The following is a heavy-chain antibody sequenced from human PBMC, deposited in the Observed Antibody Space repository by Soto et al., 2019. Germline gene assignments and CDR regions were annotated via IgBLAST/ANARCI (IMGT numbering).Heavy chain of an antibody. CDR1: GFTFSGYW. D-gene: IGHD4-4*01. V-gene: IGHV3-74*01. J-gene: IGHJ5*02. Sequence: QPGGSLRLSCAASGFTFSGYWMYWVRQSPGKGLVWVSRIDGDGTSTGYADSVKGRFTISRDNAKNTLYLQMNSLRAEDTAVYYCARDPRNLGLDPWGLGTLVTVSS. CDR3: ARDPRNLGLDP. CDR2: IDGDGTST.